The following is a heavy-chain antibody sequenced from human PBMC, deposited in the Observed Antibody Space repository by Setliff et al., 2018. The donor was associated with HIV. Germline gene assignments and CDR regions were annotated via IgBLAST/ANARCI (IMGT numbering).Heavy chain of an antibody. V-gene: IGHV3-72*01. CDR1: GFIFSDRY. D-gene: IGHD2-8*01. CDR2: SRNKANSYST. J-gene: IGHJ4*02. CDR3: VGLRYYADGAWHGGDY. Sequence: LRLSCVASGFIFSDRYMDWVRQAPGKGLEWIGRSRNKANSYSTEYAASVKGRFTISRDASKSSMYLQMNSLKSEDTAVYYCVGLRYYADGAWHGGDYWGQGSLVTVSS.